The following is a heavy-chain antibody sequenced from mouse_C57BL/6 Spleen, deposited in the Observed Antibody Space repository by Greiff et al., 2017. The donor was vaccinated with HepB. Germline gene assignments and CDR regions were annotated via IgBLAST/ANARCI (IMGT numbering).Heavy chain of an antibody. D-gene: IGHD2-4*01. Sequence: EVQLVESGGGLVQPGGSLSLSCAASGFTFTDYYMSWVRQPPGKALEWLGFIRNKANGYTTEYSASVKGRFTISRDNSQSILYLQMNALRAEDSATYYCARWGLRREWYFDVWGTGTTVTVSS. CDR3: ARWGLRREWYFDV. CDR1: GFTFTDYY. V-gene: IGHV7-3*01. J-gene: IGHJ1*03. CDR2: IRNKANGYTT.